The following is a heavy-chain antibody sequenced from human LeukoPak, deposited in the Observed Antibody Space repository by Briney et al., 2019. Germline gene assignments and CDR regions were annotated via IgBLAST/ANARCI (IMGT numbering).Heavy chain of an antibody. CDR3: ARALYGSGSYSFWNGDRNAFDI. V-gene: IGHV1-3*03. CDR1: GYTFSVYY. CDR2: INAGNGNT. J-gene: IGHJ3*02. Sequence: ASVKVSCKASGYTFSVYYIHWLRQAPGKGLEWIGWINAGNGNTKYSQEFQGRVTITSVTSASTAYMELSSLRSEDMAVYYCARALYGSGSYSFWNGDRNAFDIWGQGTMVTVSS. D-gene: IGHD3-10*01.